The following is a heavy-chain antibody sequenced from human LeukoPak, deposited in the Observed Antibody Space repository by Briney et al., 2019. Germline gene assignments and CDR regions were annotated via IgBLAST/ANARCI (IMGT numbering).Heavy chain of an antibody. Sequence: GGSLTLSCAASGFTFSSYVMSWVRQAAGKGLEWVSSITGSVGGTYYADSVKGRFTISRDNSKNTLFLQLDSLRAEDTAVYYCAKAALMETSREGVDYWGQGTLVTVSS. CDR1: GFTFSSYV. D-gene: IGHD2-8*01. J-gene: IGHJ4*02. CDR2: ITGSVGGT. CDR3: AKAALMETSREGVDY. V-gene: IGHV3-23*01.